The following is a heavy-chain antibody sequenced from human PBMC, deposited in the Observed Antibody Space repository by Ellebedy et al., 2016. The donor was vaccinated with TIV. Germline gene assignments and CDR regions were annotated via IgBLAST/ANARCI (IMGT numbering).Heavy chain of an antibody. J-gene: IGHJ4*02. CDR2: IKQDGSEK. V-gene: IGHV3-7*01. Sequence: GESLKISCTASGFTFSNYWMTWVRQAPGKGLEWVANIKQDGSEKYYVDSVKGRISISRDNAKNSLYVQMNSLRDGDTAVYYCARDQWLGRAYYFDSWGQGTLVTVSS. CDR3: ARDQWLGRAYYFDS. CDR1: GFTFSNYW. D-gene: IGHD6-19*01.